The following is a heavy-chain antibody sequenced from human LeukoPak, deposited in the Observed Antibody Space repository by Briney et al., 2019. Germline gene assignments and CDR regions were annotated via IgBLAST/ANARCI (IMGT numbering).Heavy chain of an antibody. Sequence: KPSETLSLTCAVYGGSFSGYYWSWIRQPPGKGLEWIGEINHSGSTNYNPSLKSRVTISVDTSKNQFSLKLSSVTAADTAVYYCAEVGYGDYEPDYWGQGTLVTVSS. D-gene: IGHD4-17*01. CDR3: AEVGYGDYEPDY. CDR1: GGSFSGYY. J-gene: IGHJ4*02. CDR2: INHSGST. V-gene: IGHV4-34*01.